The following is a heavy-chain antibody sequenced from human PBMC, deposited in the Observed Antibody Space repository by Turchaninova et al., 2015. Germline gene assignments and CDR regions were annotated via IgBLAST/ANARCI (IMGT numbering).Heavy chain of an antibody. V-gene: IGHV3-23*04. CDR3: AKDAGVGVLFDA. J-gene: IGHJ4*02. CDR1: GLPSGSNG. CDR2: IGGGVENT. Sequence: EVQLVESGGGLVQPGGSLRLSCAASGLPSGSNGMSWCRQVAGRGVGWGSTIGGGVENTYNANSVTGSCSNSRDNSENTLYLEMSSRRAEDTAIYFCAKDAGVGVLFDAWGQGTLVTVSS. D-gene: IGHD1-26*01.